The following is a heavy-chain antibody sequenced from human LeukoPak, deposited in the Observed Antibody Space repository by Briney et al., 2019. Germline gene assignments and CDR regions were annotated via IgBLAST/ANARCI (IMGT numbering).Heavy chain of an antibody. CDR2: FDPEDGET. CDR1: GFTFSDYY. V-gene: IGHV1-24*01. D-gene: IGHD1-1*01. Sequence: GGSLRLSCAASGFTFSDYYMSWIRQAPGKGLEWMGGFDPEDGETIYAQRFQGRVTMTEDTSTDTAYMELSSLRSEDTAVYYCATGERRRDNWFDPWGQGTLVTVSS. J-gene: IGHJ5*02. CDR3: ATGERRRDNWFDP.